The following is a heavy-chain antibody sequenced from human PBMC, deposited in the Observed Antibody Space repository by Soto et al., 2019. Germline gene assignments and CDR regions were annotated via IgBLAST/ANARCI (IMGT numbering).Heavy chain of an antibody. D-gene: IGHD1-20*01. CDR2: IIPIFGTA. V-gene: IGHV1-69*12. J-gene: IGHJ6*02. CDR1: GGTFSSYA. CDR3: ARDTDNWNYYDGMDV. Sequence: QVQLVQSGAEVKKPGSSGKVSCKASGGTFSSYAISWVLQAPGQGLEWMGGIIPIFGTANYAQKFQGRVTITADESTSTAYMELSSLRSEDTAAYNCARDTDNWNYYDGMDVWGQGTTVTVSS.